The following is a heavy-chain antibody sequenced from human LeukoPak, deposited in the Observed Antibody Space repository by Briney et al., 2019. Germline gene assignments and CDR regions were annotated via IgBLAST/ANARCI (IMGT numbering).Heavy chain of an antibody. V-gene: IGHV3-23*01. J-gene: IGHJ6*03. CDR2: IRGSGGST. CDR3: ARVLRYCSGGNCYSGGLGYMDV. CDR1: GFTFSSYA. D-gene: IGHD2-15*01. Sequence: GGSLRLSCAASGFTFSSYAMSWVRQAPGKGLEWFSAIRGSGGSTYYADSVKGRFTISRDNSKNTLYLQMNSLRAEDTAVYYCARVLRYCSGGNCYSGGLGYMDVWGKGTTVTISS.